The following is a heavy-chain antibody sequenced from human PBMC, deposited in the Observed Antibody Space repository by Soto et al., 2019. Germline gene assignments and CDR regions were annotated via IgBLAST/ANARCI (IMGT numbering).Heavy chain of an antibody. V-gene: IGHV4-59*01. CDR3: TRAPLDYNYGPDF. D-gene: IGHD5-18*01. CDR1: GSSMSDYY. Sequence: QVQLQESGPGLVKPSGTLSLTCHVSGSSMSDYYWSWIRQSPGKGLEWFGYIYHTGTTNYNPSLKGRVTMSIDTSSNRFSLRVRSVTAADTAVYFCTRAPLDYNYGPDFWGQGNLVTVSS. J-gene: IGHJ4*02. CDR2: IYHTGTT.